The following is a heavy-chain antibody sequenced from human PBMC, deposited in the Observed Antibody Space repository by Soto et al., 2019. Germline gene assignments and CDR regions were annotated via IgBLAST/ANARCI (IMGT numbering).Heavy chain of an antibody. V-gene: IGHV3-7*04. CDR1: GITFSNYW. J-gene: IGHJ4*02. CDR3: AGGSGWTEDY. Sequence: EVQLVESGGGLVQPGGSLRLSCAVSGITFSNYWMSWVRQAPGKGLEWVANIKQDGSEKHYVDSVKGRFTISRDSANKSFYLQMNSLRVEDTAVYYCAGGSGWTEDYWGQGTLVTASS. D-gene: IGHD6-19*01. CDR2: IKQDGSEK.